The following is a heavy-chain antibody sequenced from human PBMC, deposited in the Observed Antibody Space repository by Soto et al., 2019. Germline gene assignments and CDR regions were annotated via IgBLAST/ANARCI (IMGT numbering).Heavy chain of an antibody. J-gene: IGHJ6*04. D-gene: IGHD6-6*01. Sequence: QVQLVQSGAEVKKPGASVKVSCKASGYTFTSYDINWVRQATGQGLEWMGWMNPNSGNTAYAQKFQGRVTMTRKTSISTAYMELSSLRSEDTAVYYCARASSSSIYYYYGMDVWGEGTTVTVSS. CDR2: MNPNSGNT. V-gene: IGHV1-8*01. CDR1: GYTFTSYD. CDR3: ARASSSSIYYYYGMDV.